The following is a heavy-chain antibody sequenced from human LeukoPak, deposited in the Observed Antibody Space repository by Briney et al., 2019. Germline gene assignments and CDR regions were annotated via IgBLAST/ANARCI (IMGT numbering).Heavy chain of an antibody. D-gene: IGHD3-10*01. J-gene: IGHJ4*02. CDR2: ISSSAITI. CDR3: ARGSGSYYKGDY. CDR1: GFTFSDYY. V-gene: IGHV3-11*01. Sequence: GGSLRLSCATSGFTFSDYYMSWIRQAPGKGLEWVSYISSSAITIYYADSVKGRFTISRDNAKNSLYLQMSGLRAEDTAVYYCARGSGSYYKGDYWGQGTLVTVSS.